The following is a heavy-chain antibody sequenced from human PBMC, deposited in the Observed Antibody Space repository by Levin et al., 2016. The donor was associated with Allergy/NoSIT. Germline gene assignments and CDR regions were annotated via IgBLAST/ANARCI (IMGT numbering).Heavy chain of an antibody. J-gene: IGHJ4*02. CDR2: MYYRGST. CDR3: ASSGGTGYNRRWYY. D-gene: IGHD5-24*01. CDR1: GASTGSGSDY. V-gene: IGHV4-39*07. Sequence: SETLSLTCTVSGASTGSGSDYWGWIRQPPGKGLEWIASMYYRGSTYYNPSLKSRVTISVDTSKNQFSLKLSSVTAADTAVYYCASSGGTGYNRRWYYWGQGTLVTVSS.